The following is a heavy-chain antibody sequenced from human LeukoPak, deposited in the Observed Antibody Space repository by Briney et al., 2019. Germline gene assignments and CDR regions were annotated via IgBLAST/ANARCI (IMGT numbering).Heavy chain of an antibody. CDR2: IWYGGSNK. Sequence: PGGSLRLSCEASGFTFSSYGMHWVRQAPGKGLEWVAVIWYGGSNKYYADSVKGRFTISRDNSKNTLYLQMNSLRAEDTAVYYCARDGSSGWYWVDYWGQGTLVTVSS. CDR3: ARDGSSGWYWVDY. CDR1: GFTFSSYG. V-gene: IGHV3-33*01. D-gene: IGHD6-19*01. J-gene: IGHJ4*02.